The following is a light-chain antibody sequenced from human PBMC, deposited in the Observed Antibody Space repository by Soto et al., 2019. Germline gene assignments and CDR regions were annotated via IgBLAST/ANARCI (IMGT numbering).Light chain of an antibody. CDR1: QSISSW. Sequence: DIQMTQSPSTLSASVGDRVSVTCRASQSISSWLAWYQQKPGKAPKLLIYKASSLESGVPSRFSGSGSGTDFTLTISSLQPEDFATYYCQQSYTSWWTFGQGTKVDIK. CDR2: KAS. CDR3: QQSYTSWWT. V-gene: IGKV1-5*03. J-gene: IGKJ1*01.